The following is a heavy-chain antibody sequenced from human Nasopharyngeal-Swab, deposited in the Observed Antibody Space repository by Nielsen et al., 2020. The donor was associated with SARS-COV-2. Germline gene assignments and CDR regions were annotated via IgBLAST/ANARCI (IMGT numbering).Heavy chain of an antibody. J-gene: IGHJ4*02. CDR3: TRLAVSRIDY. Sequence: GESLKISCAASGFTFSNYWMTWVRQAPGKGLEWVANIKQDGSKKNYVDSVEGRFTISRDDAVNSLYLQMNSLRDEDTAVYYCTRLAVSRIDYWGQGTQVTVSS. CDR2: IKQDGSKK. CDR1: GFTFSNYW. V-gene: IGHV3-7*04. D-gene: IGHD6-19*01.